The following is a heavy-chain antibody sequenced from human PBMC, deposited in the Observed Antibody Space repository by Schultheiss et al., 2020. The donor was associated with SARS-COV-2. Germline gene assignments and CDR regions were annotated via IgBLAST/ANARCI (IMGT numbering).Heavy chain of an antibody. CDR3: ARGSGVAAAGTSYGMDV. J-gene: IGHJ6*02. CDR2: IYYSGST. V-gene: IGHV4-39*01. D-gene: IGHD6-13*01. CDR1: GASINSYY. Sequence: SETLSLTCTVSGASINSYYWGWIRQPPGKGLEWIGSIYYSGSTYYNPSLKSRVTISVDTSKNQFSLKLSSVTAADTAVYYCARGSGVAAAGTSYGMDVWGQGTTVTVSS.